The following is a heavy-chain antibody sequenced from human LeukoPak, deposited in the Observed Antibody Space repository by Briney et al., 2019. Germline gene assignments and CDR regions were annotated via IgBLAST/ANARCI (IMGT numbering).Heavy chain of an antibody. CDR3: ATGVKQQLPPGYRFDP. V-gene: IGHV4-34*01. J-gene: IGHJ5*02. D-gene: IGHD6-13*01. CDR1: GGSFSGYY. CDR2: INHSGST. Sequence: SETLSLTCAVYGGSFSGYYWSWIRQPPGKGLEWIGEINHSGSTNYNPSLKSRVTISVDTSKNQFSLKLSSVTAADTAVYYCATGVKQQLPPGYRFDPWGQGTLVTVSS.